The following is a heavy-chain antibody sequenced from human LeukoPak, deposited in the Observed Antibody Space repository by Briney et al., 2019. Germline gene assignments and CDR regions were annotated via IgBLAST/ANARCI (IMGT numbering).Heavy chain of an antibody. CDR2: INPNSGGT. D-gene: IGHD3-10*01. CDR3: ARDYYGSGRSFDP. CDR1: GYTFTGYY. V-gene: IGHV1-2*02. Sequence: ASVKVSCKASGYTFTGYYMHWVRQAPGQGLEWMGWINPNSGGTNYAQKFQGRVTMTRDTSISTAYMELSRLRSDDTAVYYCARDYYGSGRSFDPWGQGTLGTVSS. J-gene: IGHJ5*02.